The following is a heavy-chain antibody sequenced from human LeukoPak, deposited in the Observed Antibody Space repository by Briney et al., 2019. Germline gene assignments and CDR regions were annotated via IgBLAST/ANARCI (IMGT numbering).Heavy chain of an antibody. Sequence: GRSLRLSCAASGFTFSSYAMHWVCQAPGKGLEWVAVISYDGSNKYYADSVKGRFTISRDNSKNTLYLQMNSLRAEDTAVYYCARDRHDYIPSYLDYWGQGTLVTVSS. J-gene: IGHJ4*02. CDR1: GFTFSSYA. CDR2: ISYDGSNK. V-gene: IGHV3-30-3*01. CDR3: ARDRHDYIPSYLDY. D-gene: IGHD4-11*01.